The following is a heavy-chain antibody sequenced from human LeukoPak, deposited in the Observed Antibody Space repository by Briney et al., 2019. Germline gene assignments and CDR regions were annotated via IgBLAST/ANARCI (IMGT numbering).Heavy chain of an antibody. J-gene: IGHJ4*02. D-gene: IGHD3-22*01. V-gene: IGHV1-69*04. CDR2: IIPIFGIA. Sequence: SVKVSCKASGGTFSSYTISWVRQAPGQGLEWMGRIIPIFGIANYAQKFQGRVTITADKSTSTAYMELSSLRSEDTAVYYCARDADSSGYLYYFDYWGQGTLVTVSS. CDR3: ARDADSSGYLYYFDY. CDR1: GGTFSSYT.